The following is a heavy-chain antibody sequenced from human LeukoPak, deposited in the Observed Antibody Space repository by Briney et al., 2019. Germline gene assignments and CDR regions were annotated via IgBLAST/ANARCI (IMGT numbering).Heavy chain of an antibody. CDR1: GGSISISNW. CDR2: IYHSGST. Sequence: PSETLSLTCAVSGGSISISNWWSWVRQPPGKGLEWIGEIYHSGSTNYNPSLKSRVTISVDKSKNQFSLELSSVTAADTAVYYCARVPYYYGSGIANWGQGTLVTVSS. V-gene: IGHV4-4*02. D-gene: IGHD3-10*01. J-gene: IGHJ4*02. CDR3: ARVPYYYGSGIAN.